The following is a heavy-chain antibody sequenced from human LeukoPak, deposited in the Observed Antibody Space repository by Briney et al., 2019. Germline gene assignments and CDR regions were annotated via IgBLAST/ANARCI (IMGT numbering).Heavy chain of an antibody. CDR1: GFTFSSYG. Sequence: GGSLRLSCAASGFTFSSYGMHWVRQAPGKGLEWVAVIWYDGSNKYYADSVKGRFTISRDNSKNTLYLQMNSLRAEDTAVYYCAREGAAGTADFEYWGQGTLVTVSS. V-gene: IGHV3-33*01. J-gene: IGHJ4*02. CDR3: AREGAAGTADFEY. D-gene: IGHD6-13*01. CDR2: IWYDGSNK.